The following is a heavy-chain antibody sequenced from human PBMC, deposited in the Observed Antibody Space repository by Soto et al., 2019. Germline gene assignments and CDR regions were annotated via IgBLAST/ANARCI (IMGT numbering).Heavy chain of an antibody. V-gene: IGHV3-23*01. CDR2: ISGSGENT. J-gene: IGHJ4*02. CDR3: AKLIIAVAGYNHCFDF. D-gene: IGHD6-19*01. CDR1: GFTFSSYA. Sequence: HPGGSLRLSCAASGFTFSSYAMSWVRQAPGKGLDWVSVISGSGENTYYADSVKGRFTISRDNSKNTLYLQMNSLRAEDTAVYYCAKLIIAVAGYNHCFDFWGQGSLVTVSS.